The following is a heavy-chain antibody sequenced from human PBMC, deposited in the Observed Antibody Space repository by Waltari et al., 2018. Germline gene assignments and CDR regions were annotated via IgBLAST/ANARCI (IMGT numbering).Heavy chain of an antibody. V-gene: IGHV3-9*01. CDR3: AKDISVGYYYDSSGYHGAFDI. CDR2: ISWNSGSI. CDR1: GFTFDDYA. D-gene: IGHD3-22*01. J-gene: IGHJ3*02. Sequence: EVQLVESGGGLVQPGRSLRLSCAASGFTFDDYAMHWVRQAPGQGLEWVSGISWNSGSIGYADSVKGRFTISRDNAKNSLYLQMNSLRAEDTALYYCAKDISVGYYYDSSGYHGAFDIWGQGTMVTVSS.